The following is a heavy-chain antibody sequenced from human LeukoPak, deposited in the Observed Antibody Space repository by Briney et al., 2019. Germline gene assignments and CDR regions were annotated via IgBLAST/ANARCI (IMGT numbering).Heavy chain of an antibody. CDR3: ARGRPTTSIAAAGVNWFDP. D-gene: IGHD6-13*01. Sequence: SVKVSCKASGGTFSSYAISWVRQAPGQGLEGMGGIIPIFGTANYAQKFQGRVTITADKSTSTAYMELSSLRSEDTAVYYCARGRPTTSIAAAGVNWFDPWGQGTLVTVSS. CDR1: GGTFSSYA. CDR2: IIPIFGTA. J-gene: IGHJ5*02. V-gene: IGHV1-69*06.